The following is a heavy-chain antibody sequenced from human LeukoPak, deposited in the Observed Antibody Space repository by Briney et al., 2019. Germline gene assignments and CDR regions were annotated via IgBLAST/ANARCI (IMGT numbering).Heavy chain of an antibody. D-gene: IGHD5-24*01. CDR2: ISSSSSYI. V-gene: IGHV3-21*01. CDR3: ARDPDGYNEYYFDY. Sequence: GGSLRLSCAASGFTFDDYGMSWVRQAPGKGLEWVSSISSSSSYIYYADSVKGRFTISGDNAKNSLYLQMNSLRAEDTAVYYCARDPDGYNEYYFDYWGQGTLVTVSS. CDR1: GFTFDDYG. J-gene: IGHJ4*02.